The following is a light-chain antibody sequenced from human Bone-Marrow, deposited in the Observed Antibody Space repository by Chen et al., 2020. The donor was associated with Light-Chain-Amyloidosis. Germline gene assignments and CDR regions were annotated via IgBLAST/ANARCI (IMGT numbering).Light chain of an antibody. CDR3: SSYTITNTLV. J-gene: IGLJ1*01. V-gene: IGLV2-14*01. Sequence: QSALTQPASVSGSPGQSITISCTGTSSDVGGDNHVSWYQQHPDKAPKLRIYEVTNRPSWVPDRFSGSTSGTTASLTISGLQTEDEADYFCSSYTITNTLVFGSGTRVTVL. CDR2: EVT. CDR1: SSDVGGDNH.